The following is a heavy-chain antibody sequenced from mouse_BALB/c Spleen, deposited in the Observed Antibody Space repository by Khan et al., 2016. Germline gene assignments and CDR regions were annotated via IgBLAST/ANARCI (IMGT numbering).Heavy chain of an antibody. V-gene: IGHV3-2*02. D-gene: IGHD1-1*01. J-gene: IGHJ1*01. CDR2: LSYSGST. CDR3: ARVYYGSSYWDFEV. Sequence: EVQLQESGPGLVKPSQSLSLTCTVTGYSITSDYAWTWIRQFPGNNLEWMGYLSYSGSTSYNPSLKNRISITRSTSNNPFFLQLNSVTPEDTATYYCARVYYGSSYWDFEVWGAGTTVTVSS. CDR1: GYSITSDYA.